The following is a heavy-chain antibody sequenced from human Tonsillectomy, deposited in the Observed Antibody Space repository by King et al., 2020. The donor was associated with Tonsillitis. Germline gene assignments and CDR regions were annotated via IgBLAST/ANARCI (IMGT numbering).Heavy chain of an antibody. Sequence: QLVQSGAEVKKPGESLKISCKGSGYSFTNYWIGWVRQMPGKGLEWMGIIYPDDSDTRDSPAFQGHVSISVDKSISTAYLQWSSLKASDTAMYYCARGRRAARDAFDIWGQGTMVTISS. CDR1: GYSFTNYW. CDR3: ARGRRAARDAFDI. D-gene: IGHD6-6*01. V-gene: IGHV5-51*01. CDR2: IYPDDSDT. J-gene: IGHJ3*02.